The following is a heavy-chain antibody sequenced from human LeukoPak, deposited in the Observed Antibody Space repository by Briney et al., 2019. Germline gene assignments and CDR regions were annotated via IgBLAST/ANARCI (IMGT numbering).Heavy chain of an antibody. Sequence: ASVKVSCKASGGTFSSYAISWVQQAPGQGLEWMGGIIPIFGTANYAQKFQGRVTITADESTSTAYMELSSLRSEDTAVYYCDTYYYDSSGYYFDYWGQGTLVTVSS. J-gene: IGHJ4*02. CDR2: IIPIFGTA. CDR1: GGTFSSYA. D-gene: IGHD3-22*01. V-gene: IGHV1-69*13. CDR3: DTYYYDSSGYYFDY.